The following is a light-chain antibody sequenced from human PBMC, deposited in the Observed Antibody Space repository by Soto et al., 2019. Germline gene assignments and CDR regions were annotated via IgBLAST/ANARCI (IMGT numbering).Light chain of an antibody. J-gene: IGLJ3*02. CDR1: TSNIGSNV. Sequence: QSVLSQPPSASATPGQRVTISCSGTTSNIGSNVVIWYQQFPGAAPRLLIYTTDQRPSGVSDRFSGSKSGTSASLAISGLQSEDEADHYCSAWDDSLNGVVFGGGTKLTVL. V-gene: IGLV1-44*01. CDR3: SAWDDSLNGVV. CDR2: TTD.